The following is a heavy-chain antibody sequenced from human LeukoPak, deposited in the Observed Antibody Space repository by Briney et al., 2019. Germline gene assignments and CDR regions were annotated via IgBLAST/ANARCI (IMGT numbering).Heavy chain of an antibody. CDR1: GFIFNDYA. Sequence: GGFLRLSCAPSGFIFNDYALHWVRQAPGKGLEWVSSISWNSGNMYYVDSVKGRFTISRDNAKNSLSLQMNSLKPEDTALYYCAKGPGLGAGKRYLDLWGRGTLVIVSS. J-gene: IGHJ2*01. V-gene: IGHV3-9*01. CDR3: AKGPGLGAGKRYLDL. D-gene: IGHD6-13*01. CDR2: ISWNSGNM.